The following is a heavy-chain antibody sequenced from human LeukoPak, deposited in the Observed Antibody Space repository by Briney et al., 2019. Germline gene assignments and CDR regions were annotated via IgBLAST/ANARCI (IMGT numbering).Heavy chain of an antibody. CDR3: ARCPSYYYDSSGYYPVRDAFDI. Sequence: ASVKVSCKASGYTFTSYYMHWVRQAPGQGLEWMGIINPSGGSTSYAQKFQGRVTMTRDTSTSTVYMELSSLRSDDTAVYYCARCPSYYYDSSGYYPVRDAFDIWGQGTMVTVSS. CDR1: GYTFTSYY. D-gene: IGHD3-22*01. CDR2: INPSGGST. J-gene: IGHJ3*02. V-gene: IGHV1-46*01.